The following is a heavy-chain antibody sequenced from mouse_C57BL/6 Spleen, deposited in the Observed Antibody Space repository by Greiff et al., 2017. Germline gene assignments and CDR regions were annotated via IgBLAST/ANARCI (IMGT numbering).Heavy chain of an antibody. CDR3: TRDALGYFDV. J-gene: IGHJ1*03. CDR1: GFTFSDAW. V-gene: IGHV6-6*01. Sequence: EVQLQQSGGGLVQPGGSMKLSCAASGFTFSDAWMDWVRQSPEKGLEWVAEIRNKANNHATYYAESVKGRFTISRDESKSSVYLQMNSLRAEDTGIYYCTRDALGYFDVWGTGTTVTVSS. CDR2: IRNKANNHAT.